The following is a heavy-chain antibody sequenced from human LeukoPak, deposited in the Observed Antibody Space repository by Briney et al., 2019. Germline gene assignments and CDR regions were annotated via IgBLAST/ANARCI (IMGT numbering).Heavy chain of an antibody. D-gene: IGHD6-13*01. V-gene: IGHV3-21*01. CDR3: ARGSHRRYSSSWYSL. Sequence: GGSLRLSCAASGFTFSTYTINWVRQAPGKGLEWVSCISSSSSYIYYADSVKGRFTISRDNAKNSLYLQMGSLRAEDMAVYYCARGSHRRYSSSWYSLWGQGTLVTVSS. J-gene: IGHJ4*02. CDR1: GFTFSTYT. CDR2: ISSSSSYI.